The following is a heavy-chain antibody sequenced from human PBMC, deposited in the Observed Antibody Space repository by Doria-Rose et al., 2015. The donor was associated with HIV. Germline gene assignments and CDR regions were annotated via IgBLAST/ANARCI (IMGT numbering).Heavy chain of an antibody. Sequence: QESGPVLVKPTETLTLTCTVSGVSLSSPGMGVSWIRQPPGKALEWLANIFSDDERSYKTSLKSRLAISRATYKSQVVLTMTDMDPVDTATYYCARIKSSRWYHKYYFDFWGQGTLVIVSA. CDR3: ARIKSSRWYHKYYFDF. CDR2: IFSDDER. V-gene: IGHV2-26*01. D-gene: IGHD6-13*01. J-gene: IGHJ4*02. CDR1: GVSLSSPGMG.